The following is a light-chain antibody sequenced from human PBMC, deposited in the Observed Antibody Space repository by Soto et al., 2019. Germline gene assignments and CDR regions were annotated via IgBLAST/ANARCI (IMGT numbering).Light chain of an antibody. CDR3: QQYNNWPPIT. CDR1: QTISSW. J-gene: IGKJ5*01. Sequence: DIQMTQSPSTLSGSVGDRVTIACRASQTISSWLAWYQQKPGKAPKLLIYKASTLKSGVPSRFSGSGSGTEFTLTISSLQSEDFAVYYCQQYNNWPPITFGQGTLLEI. CDR2: KAS. V-gene: IGKV1-5*03.